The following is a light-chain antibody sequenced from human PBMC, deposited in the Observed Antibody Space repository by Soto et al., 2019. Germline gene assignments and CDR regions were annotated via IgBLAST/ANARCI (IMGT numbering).Light chain of an antibody. Sequence: QSVLTQPPSVSAAPGQKVTISCSGSTSNIGTNSVSWYQQLPGTAPKLLIYDNSQRPSGIPDRFSGSKSGTSATLAITGLQTGDEADYYCGTWDSSLNGGVFGGGTKLTVL. V-gene: IGLV1-51*01. CDR3: GTWDSSLNGGV. J-gene: IGLJ3*02. CDR2: DNS. CDR1: TSNIGTNS.